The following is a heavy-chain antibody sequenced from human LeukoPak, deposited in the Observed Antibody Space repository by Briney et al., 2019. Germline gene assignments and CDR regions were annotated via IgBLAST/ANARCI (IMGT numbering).Heavy chain of an antibody. CDR3: ARVLEDGYDLGLSFIDP. V-gene: IGHV4-39*07. CDR1: GGSISSSSYY. D-gene: IGHD5-24*01. J-gene: IGHJ5*02. CDR2: IYYSGST. Sequence: PSETLSLTCTVSGGSISSSSYYWGWIRQPPGKGLEWIGSIYYSGSTYYNPSLKSRVTISVDTSKNQSSLKLSSVTAADTAVYYCARVLEDGYDLGLSFIDPWGQGTLVTVSS.